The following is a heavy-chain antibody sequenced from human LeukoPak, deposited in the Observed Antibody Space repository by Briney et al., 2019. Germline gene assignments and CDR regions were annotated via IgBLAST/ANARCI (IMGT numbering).Heavy chain of an antibody. V-gene: IGHV1-18*01. CDR3: ARRRVYSGSYVFDY. Sequence: ASVKVSCKASGYTFTSDGISWGRQAPGQGLEWMGWISTYNGNTNYAQKLQGRVTMTTDTSTSTAYMELRSLRSDDTAVYSCARRRVYSGSYVFDYWGRGALVTVSS. D-gene: IGHD1-26*01. J-gene: IGHJ4*02. CDR2: ISTYNGNT. CDR1: GYTFTSDG.